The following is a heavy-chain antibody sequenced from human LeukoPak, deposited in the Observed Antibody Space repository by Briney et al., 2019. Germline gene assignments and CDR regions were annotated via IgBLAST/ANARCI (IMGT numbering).Heavy chain of an antibody. V-gene: IGHV3-23*01. Sequence: GGSLRLSCAASGFTFSSYAMSWVRQAPGKGLEWVSAISGSGGSTYYADSVKGRFTISRDNPKNTLYLQMNSLRAEDTAVYYCAKGLRELRYYYMDVWGKGTTVTVSS. CDR2: ISGSGGST. CDR1: GFTFSSYA. CDR3: AKGLRELRYYYMDV. D-gene: IGHD1-7*01. J-gene: IGHJ6*03.